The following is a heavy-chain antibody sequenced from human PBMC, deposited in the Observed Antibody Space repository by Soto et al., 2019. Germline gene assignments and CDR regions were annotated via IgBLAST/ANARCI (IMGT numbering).Heavy chain of an antibody. CDR1: GGSMSRGDYY. D-gene: IGHD1-1*01. CDR3: AKGARSNWNTGHYNDAFDI. V-gene: IGHV4-30-4*01. CDR2: IYHTGST. Sequence: SETLSLTCTVSGGSMSRGDYYWSWIRQPPGKGLEWIGFIYHTGSTYYSPSLKNRVAISVDTSKNQFSLKLSSVTAADTALYYCAKGARSNWNTGHYNDAFDIWGQGTMVTVSS. J-gene: IGHJ3*02.